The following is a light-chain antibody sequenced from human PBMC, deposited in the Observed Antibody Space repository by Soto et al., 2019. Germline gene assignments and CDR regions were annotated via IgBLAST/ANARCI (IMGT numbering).Light chain of an antibody. CDR1: SSNVGRNF. Sequence: QSALTQPPSVSGTPGQRVTISCSGSSSNVGRNFVYWYQQFPGTAPKLLIYRTDQRPSGVPDRFSASKPGTSASLAISGLRSDDEADYYCAAWDNSLRWVFGGGTKLTVL. V-gene: IGLV1-47*01. CDR3: AAWDNSLRWV. J-gene: IGLJ3*02. CDR2: RTD.